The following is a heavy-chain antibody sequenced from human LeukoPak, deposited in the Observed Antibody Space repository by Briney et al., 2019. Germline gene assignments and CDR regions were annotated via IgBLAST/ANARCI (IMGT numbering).Heavy chain of an antibody. CDR3: ARDVLSAYSSGWHTPFDY. D-gene: IGHD6-19*01. Sequence: GGPLRLSCAASGFPFSSYSMNWVRQAPGKGLEWVSSISSSRSYIYYADSVKGRFTISRDNAKNSLYLQMNSLRAEDTAVYYCARDVLSAYSSGWHTPFDYWGQGTLVTVSS. J-gene: IGHJ4*02. CDR1: GFPFSSYS. CDR2: ISSSRSYI. V-gene: IGHV3-21*01.